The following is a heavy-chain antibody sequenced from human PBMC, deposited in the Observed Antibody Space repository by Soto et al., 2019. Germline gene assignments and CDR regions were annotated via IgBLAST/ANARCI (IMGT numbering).Heavy chain of an antibody. CDR2: ISGSGGTT. J-gene: IGHJ4*02. Sequence: EVHLLESGGGWVQPGGSLRLSCAASGFTFSNYAMTWVRQPPGKGLEWVSEISGSGGTTYSADSVKGRFTISRDNSKNTLYLQMNSLRAEDTAVYYWASCLLAWYRGLDYWGQGTLVTVSS. D-gene: IGHD1-1*01. V-gene: IGHV3-23*01. CDR3: ASCLLAWYRGLDY. CDR1: GFTFSNYA.